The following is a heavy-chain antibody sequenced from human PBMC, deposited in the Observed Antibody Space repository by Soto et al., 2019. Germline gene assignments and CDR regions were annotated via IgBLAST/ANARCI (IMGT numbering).Heavy chain of an antibody. Sequence: SETLSLTCTVSGGSISSGDYYWSWIRQPPGKGLEWIGYIYYSGSTYYNPSLKSRVTISVDTSKNQFSLKLSSVTAADTAVYYCARERFMITFGGVTVYYYGMDVWGQGTTVTVS. V-gene: IGHV4-30-4*01. J-gene: IGHJ6*02. CDR3: ARERFMITFGGVTVYYYGMDV. CDR2: IYYSGST. CDR1: GGSISSGDYY. D-gene: IGHD3-16*01.